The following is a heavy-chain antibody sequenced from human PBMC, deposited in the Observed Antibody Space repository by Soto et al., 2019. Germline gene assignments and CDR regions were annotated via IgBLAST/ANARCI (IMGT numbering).Heavy chain of an antibody. D-gene: IGHD2-2*01. Sequence: EVQLLVSGGGLVQPGGSLRLSCAASGFTFSSHARSWVRQAPGKGLEWVSAISGSGGSTYYADSVKGRFTISRDNSKNTLYLQMNSVRAEDTAVYYCAKGRIAAVPFDYWGQGTLVTVSS. J-gene: IGHJ4*02. CDR1: GFTFSSHA. CDR3: AKGRIAAVPFDY. CDR2: ISGSGGST. V-gene: IGHV3-23*01.